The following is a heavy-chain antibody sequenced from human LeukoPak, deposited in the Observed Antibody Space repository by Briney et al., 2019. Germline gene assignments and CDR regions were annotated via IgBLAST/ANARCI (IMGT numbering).Heavy chain of an antibody. CDR3: AKDYGDYDGYWYFDL. Sequence: PGRSLRLSCAASGFTFSSYAMSWVRQAPGKGLEWVSAISGSGGSTYYADSVKGRFTISRDNSKNTLYLQMNSLRAEDTAVYYCAKDYGDYDGYWYFDLWGRGTLVTVSS. D-gene: IGHD4-17*01. J-gene: IGHJ2*01. CDR1: GFTFSSYA. V-gene: IGHV3-23*01. CDR2: ISGSGGST.